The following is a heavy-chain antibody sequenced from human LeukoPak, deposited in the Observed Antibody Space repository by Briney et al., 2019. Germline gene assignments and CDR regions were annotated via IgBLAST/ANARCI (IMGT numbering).Heavy chain of an antibody. D-gene: IGHD2-2*02. Sequence: GESLKISCKGSGYSFTSYWIGWVRQMPGKGLEWMGFIYPGDSDTRYSPSFQGQVTISADKSISTAYLQWSSLKASDTAMYYCTLSMRYCSSTSCYTSGYFQHWGQGTLVTVSS. CDR2: IYPGDSDT. V-gene: IGHV5-51*01. CDR1: GYSFTSYW. J-gene: IGHJ1*01. CDR3: TLSMRYCSSTSCYTSGYFQH.